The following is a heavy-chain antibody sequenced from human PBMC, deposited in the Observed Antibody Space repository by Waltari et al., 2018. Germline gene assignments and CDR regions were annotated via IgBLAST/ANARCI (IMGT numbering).Heavy chain of an antibody. CDR2: INTASGNT. CDR1: GYTFTRYA. CDR3: ARNRPSGSGSWDFDY. Sequence: QVQLVQSGAEVKKPGASVKVSCKASGYTFTRYAIHWVRQAPGQRLEWMGWINTASGNTRYSQGFQGRVTITRDTSASTAYMELSSLRSEDMAVYYCARNRPSGSGSWDFDYWGQGTLVTVSS. D-gene: IGHD3-10*01. J-gene: IGHJ4*02. V-gene: IGHV1-3*03.